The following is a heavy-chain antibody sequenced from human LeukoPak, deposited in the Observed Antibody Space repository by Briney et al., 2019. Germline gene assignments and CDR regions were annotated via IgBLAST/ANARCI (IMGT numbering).Heavy chain of an antibody. D-gene: IGHD6-19*01. CDR3: ARSRLGQWLAPSFDY. CDR1: GGSFSGYY. Sequence: SETLSLTCAVYGGSFSGYYWSWIRQPPGKGLEWIGETNHSGSTNYNPSLKSRVTISVDTSKNQFSLKLSSVTAADTAVYYCARSRLGQWLAPSFDYWGQGTLVTVSS. CDR2: TNHSGST. J-gene: IGHJ4*02. V-gene: IGHV4-34*01.